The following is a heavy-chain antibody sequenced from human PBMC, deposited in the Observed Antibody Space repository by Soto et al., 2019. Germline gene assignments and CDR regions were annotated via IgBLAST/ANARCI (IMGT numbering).Heavy chain of an antibody. Sequence: SVKVSCKASGGTFSSYAISWVRQAPGQGLEWMGGIIPIFGTANYAQKFQGRVTITADESTSTAYMELSSLRSEDTAVYYCAISIYGASAAGMDVWGQGTTVTVS. D-gene: IGHD4-17*01. CDR1: GGTFSSYA. J-gene: IGHJ6*02. V-gene: IGHV1-69*13. CDR3: AISIYGASAAGMDV. CDR2: IIPIFGTA.